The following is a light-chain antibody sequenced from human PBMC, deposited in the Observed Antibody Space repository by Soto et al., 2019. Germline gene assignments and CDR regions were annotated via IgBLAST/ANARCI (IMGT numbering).Light chain of an antibody. CDR3: CSYAGRCYLYV. Sequence: QSALTQPRSVSGSPGQSVTISCTGTSSDVGDYNYVSWYQQHPGKAPKLMIYDVSKRPSGVPDRFSGSKSGNTASLTISGLQADDDADYYCCSYAGRCYLYVFGTGTKLTVL. J-gene: IGLJ1*01. CDR1: SSDVGDYNY. V-gene: IGLV2-11*01. CDR2: DVS.